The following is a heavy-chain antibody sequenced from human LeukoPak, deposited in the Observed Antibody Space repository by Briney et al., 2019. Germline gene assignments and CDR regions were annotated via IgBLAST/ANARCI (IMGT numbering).Heavy chain of an antibody. CDR3: ARYPWYSSSWYRGVYYYYYMDV. CDR1: GFTFSSYW. CDR2: IKQDGSEK. Sequence: GGSLRLSCAASGFTFSSYWMSRVRQAPGKGLEWVANIKQDGSEKYYVDSVKGRFTISRDNAKNSLYLQMNSLRAEDTAVYYCARYPWYSSSWYRGVYYYYYMDVWGKGTTVTVSS. V-gene: IGHV3-7*01. J-gene: IGHJ6*03. D-gene: IGHD6-13*01.